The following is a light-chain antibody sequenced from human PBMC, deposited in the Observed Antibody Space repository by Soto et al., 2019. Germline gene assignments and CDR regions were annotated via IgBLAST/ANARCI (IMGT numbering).Light chain of an antibody. CDR3: ETWDSNSRV. J-gene: IGLJ3*02. CDR2: LETSGIY. Sequence: QAVVTQSSSASASLGSSVKLTCTLTSGHSSDIIAWHQQQPGKAPRFLMMLETSGIYNRGSGVPDRFSGSSSGADRYLIISNLQFEDEADYYCETWDSNSRVFGGGTKLTVL. V-gene: IGLV4-60*02. CDR1: SGHSSDI.